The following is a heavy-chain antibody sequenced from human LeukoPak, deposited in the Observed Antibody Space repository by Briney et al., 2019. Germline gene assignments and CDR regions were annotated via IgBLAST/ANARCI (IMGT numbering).Heavy chain of an antibody. CDR1: GGTFSSYA. CDR3: AREGDYYDSSGYYNNYFDY. J-gene: IGHJ4*02. CDR2: IIPIFGTA. V-gene: IGHV1-69*13. Sequence: GASVKVSCKASGGTFSSYAISWVRQAPGQGLEWMGGIIPIFGTANYAQKFQGRVTITADESTSTAYMELSSLRSGDTAVYYCAREGDYYDSSGYYNNYFDYWGQGTLVTVSS. D-gene: IGHD3-22*01.